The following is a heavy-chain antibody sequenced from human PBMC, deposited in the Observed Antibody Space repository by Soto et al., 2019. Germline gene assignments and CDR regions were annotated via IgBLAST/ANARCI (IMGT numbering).Heavy chain of an antibody. CDR1: GFTFSSYE. Sequence: XGSLLLSCAASGFTFSSYEMNWVRQAPGKGLEWVSYISSSGSTIYYADSVKGRFTISRDNAKNSLYLQMNSLRAEDTAVYYCAREGRWLQQEAFDIWGQGTMVTVSS. CDR2: ISSSGSTI. J-gene: IGHJ3*02. CDR3: AREGRWLQQEAFDI. D-gene: IGHD5-12*01. V-gene: IGHV3-48*03.